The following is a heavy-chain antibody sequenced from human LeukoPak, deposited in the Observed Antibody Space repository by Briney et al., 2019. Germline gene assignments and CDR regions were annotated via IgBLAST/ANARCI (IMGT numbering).Heavy chain of an antibody. CDR1: GFTFSSYA. CDR3: ARDVYSSTPNFFEH. J-gene: IGHJ4*02. CDR2: ISYDGSDK. Sequence: GRSLRLSCVASGFTFSSYAIHWVRQAPGKGPEWVAIISYDGSDKYYADSVKGRFTISRDNSKNTLYLQMNSLRAEDTALYYCARDVYSSTPNFFEHWGQGTRVTVSS. D-gene: IGHD6-19*01. V-gene: IGHV3-30-3*01.